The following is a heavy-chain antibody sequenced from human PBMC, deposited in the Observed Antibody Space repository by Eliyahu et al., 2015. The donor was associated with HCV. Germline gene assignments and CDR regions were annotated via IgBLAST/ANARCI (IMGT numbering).Heavy chain of an antibody. J-gene: IGHJ4*02. V-gene: IGHV4-59*08. CDR2: IYYSGST. CDR1: GXXIXSYY. Sequence: QVQLQQSGPGLVKPSETLSLPCTVXGXXIXSYYWSWIRPPPGKGLEWIGYIYYSGSTNYNPSLKSRVTISVDTSKNQFSLKLSSVTAADTAVYYCARHGRLGELSLHSFDYWGQGTLVTVSS. D-gene: IGHD3-16*02. CDR3: ARHGRLGELSLHSFDY.